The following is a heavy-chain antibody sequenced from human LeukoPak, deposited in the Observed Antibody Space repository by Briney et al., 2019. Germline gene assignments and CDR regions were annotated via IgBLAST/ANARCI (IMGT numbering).Heavy chain of an antibody. V-gene: IGHV3-49*04. D-gene: IGHD4-17*01. CDR3: TRGDYGDYY. CDR2: IRSKAYGGTT. J-gene: IGHJ4*02. Sequence: GGSLRLSCTASGFTFGDYAMSWVRQAPGKGLEWVGFIRSKAYGGTTEYAASVKGRFTISRDDSKSIAYLQMNSLKTEDTAVYYCTRGDYGDYYWGQGTLVTVSS. CDR1: GFTFGDYA.